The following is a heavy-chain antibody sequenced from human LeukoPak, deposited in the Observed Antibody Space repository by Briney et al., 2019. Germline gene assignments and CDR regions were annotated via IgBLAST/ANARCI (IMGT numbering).Heavy chain of an antibody. Sequence: GESLKISWKASGYSFSNYWIGLVHQMPGKGVGWMGIIYPSDSDTRYSPSFEGQVTISADKSISTADLQWNSLKASDPAIYYSGRLSNSGYDFWGQGTLVNGSS. CDR3: GRLSNSGYDF. CDR1: GYSFSNYW. CDR2: IYPSDSDT. D-gene: IGHD5-12*01. J-gene: IGHJ4*02. V-gene: IGHV5-51*07.